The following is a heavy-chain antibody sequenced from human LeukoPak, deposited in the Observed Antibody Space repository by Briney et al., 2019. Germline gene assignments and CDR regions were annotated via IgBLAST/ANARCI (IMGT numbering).Heavy chain of an antibody. J-gene: IGHJ4*02. D-gene: IGHD3-16*02. V-gene: IGHV4-59*12. CDR2: IYYSGST. CDR1: GGSISSYY. CDR3: ARLTKYYDYVWGSYRYGYFDY. Sequence: SETLSLTCTVSGGSISSYYWSWIRQPPGKGLEWIGYIYYSGSTNYNPSLKSRVTISVDTSKNQFSLKLSSVTAADTAVYYCARLTKYYDYVWGSYRYGYFDYWGQGTLVTVSS.